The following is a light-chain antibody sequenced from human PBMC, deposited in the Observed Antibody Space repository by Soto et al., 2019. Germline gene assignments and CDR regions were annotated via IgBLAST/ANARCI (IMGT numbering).Light chain of an antibody. CDR3: QQHNQWPIT. CDR1: QSAGNF. V-gene: IGKV3D-15*01. CDR2: YIS. Sequence: EIVMSQSPATLSVSPGETASLSCRASQSAGNFLAWYQQKPGQAPRLLIYYISTRATGIPARFSGSGSGTEFTLTINSLQSEDSAVYYCQQHNQWPITFCQGTLLAIK. J-gene: IGKJ5*01.